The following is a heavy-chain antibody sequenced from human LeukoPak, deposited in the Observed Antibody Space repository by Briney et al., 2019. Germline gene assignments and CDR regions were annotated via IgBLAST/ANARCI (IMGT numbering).Heavy chain of an antibody. V-gene: IGHV4-39*01. J-gene: IGHJ4*02. D-gene: IGHD5-12*01. Sequence: SETLSLTCTVSGGSLSSSSTSYWGWIRQPPGKGLEWIGSMNYGGTSHYNPSLKSRVTVSVDTSKKHFSLKLSSVTAADTAVYYCARRNGQDIVATFRRRYYFDYWGQGTLVTVSS. CDR3: ARRNGQDIVATFRRRYYFDY. CDR2: MNYGGTS. CDR1: GGSLSSSSTSY.